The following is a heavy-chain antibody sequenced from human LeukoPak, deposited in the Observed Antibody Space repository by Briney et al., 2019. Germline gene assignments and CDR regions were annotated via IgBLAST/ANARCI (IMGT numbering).Heavy chain of an antibody. D-gene: IGHD4-11*01. J-gene: IGHJ4*02. CDR3: ARRGPDYSTSYTLDY. Sequence: KPSETLSLTCTVSGGSISSSSYYWGWIRQPPGKGLEWIGSIYYSGSTYYNPSPKSRVTISVDTSKNQFSLKLSSVTAADTAIYYCARRGPDYSTSYTLDYWGQGTLVTVSS. CDR2: IYYSGST. V-gene: IGHV4-39*01. CDR1: GGSISSSSYY.